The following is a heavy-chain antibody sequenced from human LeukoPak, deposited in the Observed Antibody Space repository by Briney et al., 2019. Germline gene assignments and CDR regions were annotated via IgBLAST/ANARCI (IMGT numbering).Heavy chain of an antibody. CDR2: IYIDGTT. CDR3: ARDRTGQQLISRKDYYYMDV. CDR1: GFTVSSTY. D-gene: IGHD4-11*01. Sequence: GGSLRLSCAASGFTVSSTYMTWVRQAPEKGLEWVSIIYIDGTTYYADSVKGRFTISRDNAKNTVYLQMNSLRAEDTAVYYCARDRTGQQLISRKDYYYMDVWGKGTTVTISS. J-gene: IGHJ6*03. V-gene: IGHV3-66*01.